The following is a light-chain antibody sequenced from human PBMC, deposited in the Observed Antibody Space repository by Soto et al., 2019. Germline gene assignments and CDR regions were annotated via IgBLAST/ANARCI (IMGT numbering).Light chain of an antibody. CDR3: AAWDESLNGLYV. V-gene: IGLV1-44*01. Sequence: QSVLTQPPSASGTPGQRVTISCSGSSSNIGSNTVNWYQQLPGTAPKLLIYSNNQRPSGVPDRFSGSKSGTSASLAISGLQSEDEAYYYCAAWDESLNGLYVFGTGTKVTVL. CDR2: SNN. J-gene: IGLJ1*01. CDR1: SSNIGSNT.